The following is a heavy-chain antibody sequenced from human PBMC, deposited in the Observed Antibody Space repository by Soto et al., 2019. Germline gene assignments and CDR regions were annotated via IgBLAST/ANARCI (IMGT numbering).Heavy chain of an antibody. CDR2: IWYDGSNK. D-gene: IGHD3-3*01. V-gene: IGHV3-33*01. CDR1: GFTFSSYG. J-gene: IGHJ4*02. CDR3: ASQIVGVYDFWSGYWATDY. Sequence: PWGSLRLSCAASGFTFSSYGMHWFRQAPGKGLEWVAVIWYDGSNKYYADSVKGRFTISRDNSKNTLYLQMNSLRAEDTAVYYCASQIVGVYDFWSGYWATDYWGQVTLVTVYS.